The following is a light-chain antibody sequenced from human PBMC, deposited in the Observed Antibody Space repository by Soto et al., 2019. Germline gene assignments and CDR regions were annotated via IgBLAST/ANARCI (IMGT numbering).Light chain of an antibody. J-gene: IGLJ2*01. CDR3: QSDDSRLSVSV. V-gene: IGLV1-40*01. CDR1: SSNIGAGYD. Sequence: QSVLTQPPSVSGAPGQRVTISCTGSSSNIGAGYDVHWYQQLPGTAPKLLIYGNSNRPSGVPDRFSGSKSGTSASLAITGLQAEEEAYYYCQSDDSRLSVSVFGGGTKLTVL. CDR2: GNS.